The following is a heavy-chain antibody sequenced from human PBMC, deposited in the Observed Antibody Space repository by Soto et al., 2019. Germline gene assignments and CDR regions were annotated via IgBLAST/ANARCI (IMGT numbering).Heavy chain of an antibody. CDR2: ISDSGGST. D-gene: IGHD2-2*01. CDR3: AKGRTEAGFSTDY. J-gene: IGHJ4*02. CDR1: GFTFSSYG. Sequence: PGGSLRLSCAASGFTFSSYGMSWVRQGPGKGLEWVSAISDSGGSTNYADSVKGRFTMSRDNSKNTLYLQMNSLRAEDTAVYYWAKGRTEAGFSTDYWGQGALVTVYS. V-gene: IGHV3-23*01.